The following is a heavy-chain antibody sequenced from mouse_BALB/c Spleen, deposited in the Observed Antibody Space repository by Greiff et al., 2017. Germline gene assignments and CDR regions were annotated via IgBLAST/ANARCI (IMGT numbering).Heavy chain of an antibody. Sequence: LQHPGSELVRPGASVKLSCKASGYTFTSYWLHWVKQRHGQGLEWIGNIYPGSGSTNYDEKFKSKGTLTVDTSSSTAYMHLSSLTSEDSAVYYCTRYGSSYEAMDYWGQGTSVTVSS. D-gene: IGHD1-1*01. CDR3: TRYGSSYEAMDY. CDR1: GYTFTSYW. V-gene: IGHV1S22*01. J-gene: IGHJ4*01. CDR2: IYPGSGST.